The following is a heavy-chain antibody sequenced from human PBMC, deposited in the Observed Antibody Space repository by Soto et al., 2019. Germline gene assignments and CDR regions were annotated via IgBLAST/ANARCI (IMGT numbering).Heavy chain of an antibody. V-gene: IGHV4-34*01. CDR1: GGSFSGYY. Sequence: SETLSLTCAVYGGSFSGYYWRWIRQPPGKGLEWIGEINHSGSTNYNPSLKSRVTISVDTSKNQFSLKLSSVTAADTAVYYCASSLRHSSGWYGENYWGQGTLVTVSS. CDR2: INHSGST. J-gene: IGHJ4*02. D-gene: IGHD6-19*01. CDR3: ASSLRHSSGWYGENY.